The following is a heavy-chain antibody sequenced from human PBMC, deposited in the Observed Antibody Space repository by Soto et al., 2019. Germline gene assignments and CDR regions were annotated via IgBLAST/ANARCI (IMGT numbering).Heavy chain of an antibody. J-gene: IGHJ6*02. CDR2: IIPIFGTA. Sequence: SGKGSCKASGGTFISYAISGVRQAPGRGLEWVGGIIPIFGTANYAQKFQGRVTITADESTSTAYMELSSLRSEDTAVYYCARMSIAARPKYYYYYGMDVWGQGTTVTVYS. D-gene: IGHD6-6*01. CDR1: GGTFISYA. V-gene: IGHV1-69*01. CDR3: ARMSIAARPKYYYYYGMDV.